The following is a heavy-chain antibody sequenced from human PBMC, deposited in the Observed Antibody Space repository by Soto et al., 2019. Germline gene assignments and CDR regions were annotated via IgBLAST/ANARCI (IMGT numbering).Heavy chain of an antibody. Sequence: ASVKVSCKASGYIFTTYIITWVRQAPGQGLEWMGWIRAYNGDTTYPQTVQGRVTMTMETSTSTAYMELRSLRSDDTAVYYCARIAAEPHCATDVSDPGTTVTGCS. CDR2: IRAYNGDT. J-gene: IGHJ6*02. V-gene: IGHV1-18*01. CDR3: ARIAAEPHCATDV. CDR1: GYIFTTYI. D-gene: IGHD6-25*01.